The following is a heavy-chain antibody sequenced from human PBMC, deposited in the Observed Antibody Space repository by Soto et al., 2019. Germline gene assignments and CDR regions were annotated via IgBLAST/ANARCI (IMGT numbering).Heavy chain of an antibody. V-gene: IGHV1-69*13. CDR2: IIPIFGTA. Sequence: SVKVSCKASGGTFSSYAISWVRQAPGQGLEWMGGIIPIFGTANYAQKFQGRVTITADESTSTAYMELSSLRSEDTALYYCARGNRYSSSWADYWGQGTLVTVSS. J-gene: IGHJ4*02. D-gene: IGHD6-13*01. CDR3: ARGNRYSSSWADY. CDR1: GGTFSSYA.